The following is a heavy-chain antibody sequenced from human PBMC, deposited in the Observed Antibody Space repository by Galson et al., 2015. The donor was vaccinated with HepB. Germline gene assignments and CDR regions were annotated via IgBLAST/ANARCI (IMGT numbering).Heavy chain of an antibody. CDR2: ISGSGGST. CDR1: GFTFSSYA. CDR3: ARGGMGICSSTSCYLYYYYYMDV. J-gene: IGHJ6*03. V-gene: IGHV3-23*01. D-gene: IGHD2-2*01. Sequence: SLRLSCAASGFTFSSYAMSWVRQAPGKGLEWVSAISGSGGSTYYADSVKGRFTISRDNSKNTLYLQMNSLRAEDTAVYYCARGGMGICSSTSCYLYYYYYMDVWGKGTTVTVSS.